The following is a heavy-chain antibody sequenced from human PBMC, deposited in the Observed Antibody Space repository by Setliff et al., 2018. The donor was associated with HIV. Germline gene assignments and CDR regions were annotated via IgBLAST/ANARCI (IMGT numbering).Heavy chain of an antibody. J-gene: IGHJ4*02. CDR3: ARNLGYDSRGYHPLGY. Sequence: GESLKISCQGSGYTFTSYWISWVRQMPGKGLELMGIIYPGDSDIRYSPSFQGQVTISADKSISTAYLQWSSLKASDTAMYYCARNLGYDSRGYHPLGYWGRGTLVTVSS. CDR1: GYTFTSYW. CDR2: IYPGDSDI. V-gene: IGHV5-51*01. D-gene: IGHD3-22*01.